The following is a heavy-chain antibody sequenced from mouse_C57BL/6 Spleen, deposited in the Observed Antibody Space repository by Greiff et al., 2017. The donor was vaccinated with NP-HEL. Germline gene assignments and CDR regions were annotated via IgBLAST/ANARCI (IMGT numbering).Heavy chain of an antibody. CDR3: ARRGYYGSSPFDY. V-gene: IGHV1-82*01. Sequence: VQRVESGPELVKPGASVKISCKASGYAFSSSWMNWVKQRPGKGLEWIGRIYPGDGDTNYNGKFKGKATLTADKSSSTAYMQLSSLTSEDSAVYFCARRGYYGSSPFDYWGQGTTLTVSS. J-gene: IGHJ2*01. D-gene: IGHD1-1*01. CDR1: GYAFSSSW. CDR2: IYPGDGDT.